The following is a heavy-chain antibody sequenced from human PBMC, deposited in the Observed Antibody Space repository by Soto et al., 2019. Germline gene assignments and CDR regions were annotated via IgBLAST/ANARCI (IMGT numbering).Heavy chain of an antibody. V-gene: IGHV4-61*01. CDR2: IYYSGST. J-gene: IGHJ6*03. Sequence: SETLSLTCPVSGGSVSSGSYYWSWIRQPPGKGLEWIGYIYYSGSTNYNPSLKSRVTISVDTSKNQFSLKLSSVTAADTAVYYCARAIGAVTPHYYYYYYMDVWGKGTTVTVSS. CDR1: GGSVSSGSYY. CDR3: ARAIGAVTPHYYYYYYMDV. D-gene: IGHD4-4*01.